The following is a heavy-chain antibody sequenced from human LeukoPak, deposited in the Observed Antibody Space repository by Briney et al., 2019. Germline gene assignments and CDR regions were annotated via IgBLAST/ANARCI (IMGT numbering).Heavy chain of an antibody. V-gene: IGHV3-23*01. CDR2: ISGSGGST. J-gene: IGHJ4*02. CDR3: AKSPDVAGTGRFDY. CDR1: GFTFNSYA. Sequence: AGSLRLSCAASGFTFNSYAMGWVRQAPGKGLEWVSAISGSGGSTSSADSVRGRFTISRDNSKNTLFLQMNSLRAEDTAVYYCAKSPDVAGTGRFDYWGQGTLVTVSS. D-gene: IGHD6-19*01.